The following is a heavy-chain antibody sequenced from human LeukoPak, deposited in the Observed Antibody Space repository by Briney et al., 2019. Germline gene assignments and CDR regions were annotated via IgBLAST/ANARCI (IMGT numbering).Heavy chain of an antibody. J-gene: IGHJ1*01. CDR1: GGSINNYY. Sequence: TLSLTCTVSGGSINNYYWSWIRQPPGKALEWLALIDWDDDKYYSTSLKTRLTISKDTSKNQVVLTMTNMDPVDTATYYCARTAYYYDSSGYYSIGDFQHWGQGTLVTVSS. CDR2: IDWDDDK. V-gene: IGHV2-70*18. CDR3: ARTAYYYDSSGYYSIGDFQH. D-gene: IGHD3-22*01.